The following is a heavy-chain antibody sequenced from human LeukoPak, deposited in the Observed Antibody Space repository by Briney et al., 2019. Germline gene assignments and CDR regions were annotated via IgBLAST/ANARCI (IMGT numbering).Heavy chain of an antibody. CDR2: IYSGGST. D-gene: IGHD3-22*01. J-gene: IGHJ4*02. Sequence: GGSLRLSCAASGFTVSSNSMSWVRQAPGKGLEWVSVIYSGGSTYYADSVKGRFTISRDTSKNTPSLQINSLRAEDTAVYFCARARRLYDSSSYYYFDYWGQGTLVTVSS. V-gene: IGHV3-53*01. CDR1: GFTVSSNS. CDR3: ARARRLYDSSSYYYFDY.